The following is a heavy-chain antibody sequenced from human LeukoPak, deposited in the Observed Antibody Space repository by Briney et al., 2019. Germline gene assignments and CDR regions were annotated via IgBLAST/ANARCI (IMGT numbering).Heavy chain of an antibody. J-gene: IGHJ4*02. Sequence: RGSLRLSCADSGFTLTTSCMHWVRQVPGKGLLWVSRINSDGRSTDYADSVKGRFTISRDNTKNTLYLQMNSLRVEDTAVYYCAHSVWSGNCFDYWGQGTLVTVSS. CDR1: GFTLTTSC. CDR3: AHSVWSGNCFDY. CDR2: INSDGRST. V-gene: IGHV3-74*01. D-gene: IGHD3-3*01.